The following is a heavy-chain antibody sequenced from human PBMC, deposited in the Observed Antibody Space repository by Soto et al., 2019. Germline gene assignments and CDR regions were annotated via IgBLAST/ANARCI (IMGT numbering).Heavy chain of an antibody. CDR2: IYYSGST. CDR1: GGSISSGDYY. CDR3: ARGRYYDSSGYLATSDAFDI. D-gene: IGHD3-22*01. J-gene: IGHJ3*02. Sequence: QVQLQESGPGLVKPSQTLSLTCTVSGGSISSGDYYWSWIRQPPGKGLEWIGYIYYSGSTYYNPSLKSRVTISVDTSKNQFSRKLSSVTAADTAVYYCARGRYYDSSGYLATSDAFDIWGQGTMVTVSS. V-gene: IGHV4-30-4*01.